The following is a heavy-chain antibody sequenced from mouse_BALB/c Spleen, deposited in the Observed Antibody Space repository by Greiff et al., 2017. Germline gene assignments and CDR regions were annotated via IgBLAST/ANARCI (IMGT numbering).Heavy chain of an antibody. D-gene: IGHD3-3*01. CDR1: GYSITSDYA. Sequence: EGKLMESGPGLVKPSQSLSLTCTVTGYSITSDYAWNWIRQFPGNKLEWMGYISYSGSTSYNPSLKSRISITRDTSKNQFFLQLNSVTTEDTATYYCARRGTDYFDYWGQGTTLTVSS. CDR3: ARRGTDYFDY. CDR2: ISYSGST. V-gene: IGHV3-2*02. J-gene: IGHJ2*01.